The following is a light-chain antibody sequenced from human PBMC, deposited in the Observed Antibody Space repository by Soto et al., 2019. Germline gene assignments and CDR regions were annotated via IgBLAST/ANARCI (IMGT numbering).Light chain of an antibody. CDR1: HYVSSY. J-gene: IGKJ5*01. CDR2: DAS. V-gene: IGKV3-11*01. CDR3: QQRSNWPPII. Sequence: VLTQSPATLSLSPGERATLSCRASHYVSSYLAWYQQKPGQAPRLLIYDASNRATGIPARFSGSVSGTDFTLTISSLEPEDFAVYYGQQRSNWPPIIFGQGTRLEIK.